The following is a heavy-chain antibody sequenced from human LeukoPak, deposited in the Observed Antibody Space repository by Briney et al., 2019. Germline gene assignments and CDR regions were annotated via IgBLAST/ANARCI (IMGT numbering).Heavy chain of an antibody. V-gene: IGHV3-48*03. Sequence: PGGSLRLSCAASGFTFSSYEMNWVRQAPGKGLEWVSYISSSGSTIYYADSVKGRFTISRDNAKNSLYLQMNSLRAEDTAVYYCARGGVYSTSAVDYWGQGTLVTVSS. CDR3: ARGGVYSTSAVDY. CDR1: GFTFSSYE. J-gene: IGHJ4*02. D-gene: IGHD6-6*01. CDR2: ISSSGSTI.